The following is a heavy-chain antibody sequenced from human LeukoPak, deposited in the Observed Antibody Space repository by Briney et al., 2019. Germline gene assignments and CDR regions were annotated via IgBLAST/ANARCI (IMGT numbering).Heavy chain of an antibody. D-gene: IGHD2-15*01. CDR1: GYSISSGYY. V-gene: IGHV4-38-2*02. Sequence: SETLSLTCTVSGYSISSGYYWGWIRQPPGKGLEWIGSIYHSGSTYYNPSLKSRVTISVDTSKNQFSLKLSSVTAADTAVYYCAGYCSGGSCYGGFDPWGQGTLVTVSS. CDR2: IYHSGST. CDR3: AGYCSGGSCYGGFDP. J-gene: IGHJ5*02.